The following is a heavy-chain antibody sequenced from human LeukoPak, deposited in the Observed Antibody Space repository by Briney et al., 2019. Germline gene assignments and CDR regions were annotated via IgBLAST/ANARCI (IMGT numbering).Heavy chain of an antibody. CDR2: VSYDGGHK. J-gene: IGHJ4*02. CDR1: GFSLSDYG. D-gene: IGHD3-22*01. V-gene: IGHV3-30*03. CDR3: ARDRINMMVMGHDSGLDC. Sequence: GGSLRLSCVGSGFSLSDYGMHWVRQAPGKGLEWVAVVSYDGGHKYYADSVKGRFTISRDTSSDTVSLQMNSLRVEDTALYYCARDRINMMVMGHDSGLDCWGQGTLVTVSS.